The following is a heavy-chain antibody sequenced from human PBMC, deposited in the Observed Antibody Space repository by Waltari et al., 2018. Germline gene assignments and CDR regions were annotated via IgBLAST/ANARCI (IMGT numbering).Heavy chain of an antibody. D-gene: IGHD6-13*01. CDR3: ARLEGSSWYPNAFDI. J-gene: IGHJ3*02. CDR2: RNPNSGNT. CDR1: GYTFTSYD. V-gene: IGHV1-8*03. Sequence: QVQLVQSGAEVKKPGASVKVSCKASGYTFTSYDINWVRQATGQGLEWMGWRNPNSGNTGYAQKFQGRVTITRNTSISTAYMELSSLRSEDTAVYYCARLEGSSWYPNAFDIWGQGTMVTVSS.